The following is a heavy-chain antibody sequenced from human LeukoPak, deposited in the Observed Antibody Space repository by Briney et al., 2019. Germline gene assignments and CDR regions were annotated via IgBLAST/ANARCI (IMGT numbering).Heavy chain of an antibody. CDR2: INPSGGST. CDR3: ARISYGDYNIDY. D-gene: IGHD4-17*01. Sequence: ASVKVSCKASGYTFTSYDINWVRQAPGQGLEWMGIINPSGGSTSYAQKFQGRVTMTRDTSTSTVYMELSSLRSEDTAVYYCARISYGDYNIDYWGQGTLVTVSS. J-gene: IGHJ4*02. V-gene: IGHV1-46*01. CDR1: GYTFTSYD.